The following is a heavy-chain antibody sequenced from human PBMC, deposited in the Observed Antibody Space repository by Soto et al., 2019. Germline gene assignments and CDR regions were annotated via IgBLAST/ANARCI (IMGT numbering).Heavy chain of an antibody. V-gene: IGHV4-30-4*02. CDR2: IYYSGST. CDR1: GCSISSGDYY. J-gene: IGHJ6*02. D-gene: IGHD3-10*01. Sequence: PADTLSLTCTVSGCSISSGDYYWSWIRQPPGKGLEWIGYIYYSGSTYYNPSLKSRVTISVDTSKNQFSLKLSSVTAADTAVYYCARDGRGSLLWFGELDGMDVWGQGTTVTVSS. CDR3: ARDGRGSLLWFGELDGMDV.